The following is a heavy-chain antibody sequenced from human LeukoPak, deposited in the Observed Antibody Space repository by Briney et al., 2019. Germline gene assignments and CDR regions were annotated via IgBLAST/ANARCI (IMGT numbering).Heavy chain of an antibody. CDR3: ARDGRQWVPLNWFDP. Sequence: ASVTVSCTASGYTFNTYGIDWVRQAPGQGLEWMGWISAYNGNTNYAQNFQGRITLTTDTSTSTAYMELTSLRFDDTAVYYCARDGRQWVPLNWFDPWGQGTLVIVSS. CDR1: GYTFNTYG. V-gene: IGHV1-18*04. CDR2: ISAYNGNT. D-gene: IGHD6-19*01. J-gene: IGHJ5*02.